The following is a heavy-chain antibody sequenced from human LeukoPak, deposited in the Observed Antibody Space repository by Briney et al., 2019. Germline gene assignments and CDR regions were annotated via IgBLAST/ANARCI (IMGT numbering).Heavy chain of an antibody. CDR1: GFTFSSYG. CDR2: ISYDGSDK. V-gene: IGHV3-30*18. J-gene: IGHJ4*02. Sequence: GRSLRLSCAASGFTFSSYGMHWVRQAPGKGLEWVALISYDGSDKYFADSVKGRFTISRDNSKNTLYLQMNSLRAGDTAVYYCAKNYYHSSGYFYEVNYWGQGTLVTVSS. D-gene: IGHD3-22*01. CDR3: AKNYYHSSGYFYEVNY.